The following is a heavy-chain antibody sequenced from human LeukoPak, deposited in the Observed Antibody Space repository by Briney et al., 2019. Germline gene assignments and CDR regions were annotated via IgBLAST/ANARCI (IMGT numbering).Heavy chain of an antibody. Sequence: GGSLRLSCAASGFTLSNHAMIWVRQAPGKGLEWVSSISGSGAMTYYADLVKGRFTISRDNAMDTLYLQMNSLRAGDTAVYYCVKDRVDGSGSQFDSWGQGSLVIVSS. V-gene: IGHV3-23*01. CDR2: ISGSGAMT. J-gene: IGHJ4*02. D-gene: IGHD3-10*01. CDR3: VKDRVDGSGSQFDS. CDR1: GFTLSNHA.